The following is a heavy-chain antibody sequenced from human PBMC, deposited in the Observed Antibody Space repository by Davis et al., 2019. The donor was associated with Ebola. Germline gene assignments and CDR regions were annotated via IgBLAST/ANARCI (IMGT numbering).Heavy chain of an antibody. D-gene: IGHD6-13*01. CDR3: ARDSPYSSSWSGGDY. Sequence: ASVKVSCKASGYTFTSYGISWVRQAPGQGLEWMGWISAYNGNTNYAQKLQGRVTMTTDTSTSTAYMELRSLRSDDTAVYYCARDSPYSSSWSGGDYWGQGTLVTVSS. J-gene: IGHJ4*02. CDR1: GYTFTSYG. CDR2: ISAYNGNT. V-gene: IGHV1-18*01.